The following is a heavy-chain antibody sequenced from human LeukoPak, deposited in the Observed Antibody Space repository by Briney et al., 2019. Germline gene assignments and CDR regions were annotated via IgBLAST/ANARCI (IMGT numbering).Heavy chain of an antibody. D-gene: IGHD2-2*01. Sequence: PGGSLRLSCAASGFTFSDYYMSWIRQAPGKGLEWVSYISSSGSTIYYADSVKGRFTISRDNAKNSLYLQMNSLRAEDTAVYYCARDKGVSSSTSCYNNWFDPWGQGTLVTVSS. V-gene: IGHV3-11*01. CDR2: ISSSGSTI. J-gene: IGHJ5*02. CDR3: ARDKGVSSSTSCYNNWFDP. CDR1: GFTFSDYY.